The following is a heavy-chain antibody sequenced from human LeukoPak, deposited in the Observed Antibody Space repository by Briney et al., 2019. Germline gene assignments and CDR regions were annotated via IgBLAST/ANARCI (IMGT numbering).Heavy chain of an antibody. Sequence: SETLSLTCNVSGGSISSDYWSWIRQPPGKGLEWIGEINHSGSTNYNPSLKSRVTISVDTSKNQFSLKLSSVTAADTAVYYCASRDGYNLSGDWGQGTLVTVSS. CDR3: ASRDGYNLSGD. CDR2: INHSGST. V-gene: IGHV4-34*01. D-gene: IGHD5-24*01. J-gene: IGHJ4*02. CDR1: GGSISSDY.